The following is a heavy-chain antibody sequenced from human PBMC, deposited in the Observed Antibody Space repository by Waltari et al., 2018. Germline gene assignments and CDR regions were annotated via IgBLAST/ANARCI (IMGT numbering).Heavy chain of an antibody. CDR2: IYHSGST. J-gene: IGHJ4*02. CDR1: GYSISSGYY. CDR3: ARLVAVAGIAYY. D-gene: IGHD6-19*01. V-gene: IGHV4-38-2*01. Sequence: QVQLQESGPGLVKPSETLSLTCAVSGYSISSGYYWGWIRQPPGKGLEWIGSIYHSGSTYYNPSLKSRVTISVDTSKNQFSLKLSSVTAADTAVYYCARLVAVAGIAYYWGQGTLVTVSS.